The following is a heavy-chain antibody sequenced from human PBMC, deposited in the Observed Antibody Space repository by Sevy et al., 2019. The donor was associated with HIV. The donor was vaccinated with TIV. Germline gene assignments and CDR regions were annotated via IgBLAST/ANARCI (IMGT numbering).Heavy chain of an antibody. Sequence: GGSLRLSCAASGFTLSWHDMSWVRQAPGKGLEWVSGINWNGGSTGYADSVKGRFTISRDNAKNSLYLQMNSLRAEDTALYYCARRRSGFDYWGQGTLVTVSS. CDR3: ARRRSGFDY. V-gene: IGHV3-20*04. D-gene: IGHD3-10*01. CDR1: GFTLSWHD. J-gene: IGHJ4*02. CDR2: INWNGGST.